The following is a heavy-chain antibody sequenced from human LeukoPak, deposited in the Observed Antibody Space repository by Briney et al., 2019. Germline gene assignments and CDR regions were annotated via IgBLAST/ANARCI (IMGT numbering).Heavy chain of an antibody. CDR2: IYYGGST. CDR1: GDSISGSSYY. Sequence: SGTLSLTCTLSGDSISGSSYYWGWIRQPPGKGLEWFGNIYYGGSTYYNPSLKSRVSISVDTSNNQFSLKVSSVTAADTAVYYCASADGYKIDYWGQGTLVTVSS. CDR3: ASADGYKIDY. D-gene: IGHD5-24*01. J-gene: IGHJ4*02. V-gene: IGHV4-39*01.